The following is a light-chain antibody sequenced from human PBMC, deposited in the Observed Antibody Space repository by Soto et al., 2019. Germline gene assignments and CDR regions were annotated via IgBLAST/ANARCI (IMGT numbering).Light chain of an antibody. CDR3: QQTYSTPIT. V-gene: IGKV1-39*01. CDR1: HPISNY. CDR2: AAS. Sequence: DIQMTQSPSSLSASVGDRITITCRASHPISNYLNWYQQGPGKAPKLLIYAASSLQSGAPSRFSGSESGTDFTLTISSLQPEDCATYYCQQTYSTPITFGQGTRLEIK. J-gene: IGKJ5*01.